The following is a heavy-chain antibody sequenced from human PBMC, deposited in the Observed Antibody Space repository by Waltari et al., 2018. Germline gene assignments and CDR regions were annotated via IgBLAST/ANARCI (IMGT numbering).Heavy chain of an antibody. CDR3: AILFFYDSSGYYWDY. CDR1: GYTFTGYY. D-gene: IGHD3-22*01. V-gene: IGHV1-2*06. CDR2: INPNSGGT. J-gene: IGHJ4*02. Sequence: QVQLVQSGAEVKKPGASVKVSCKASGYTFTGYYMHWVRQAPGQGLEWMGRINPNSGGTNDPHKFKGRVTVTSDTSISAAYMELSTLRSDDTAVYYCAILFFYDSSGYYWDYWGQGTLVTVSS.